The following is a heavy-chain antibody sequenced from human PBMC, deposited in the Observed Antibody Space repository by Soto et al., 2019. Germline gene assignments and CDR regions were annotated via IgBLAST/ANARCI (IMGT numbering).Heavy chain of an antibody. V-gene: IGHV1-69*01. CDR1: GGTFSSYA. CDR3: ARDSVDTAMVEDYYYYGMDV. D-gene: IGHD5-18*01. Sequence: QVQLVQSGAEVKKPGSSVKVSCKASGGTFSSYAISWVRQAPGQGLEWMGGIIHIFGTATYAQKFQGRVTITADESTSTAYMELSSLRSEDTAVYYCARDSVDTAMVEDYYYYGMDVWGQGTTVTVSS. J-gene: IGHJ6*02. CDR2: IIHIFGTA.